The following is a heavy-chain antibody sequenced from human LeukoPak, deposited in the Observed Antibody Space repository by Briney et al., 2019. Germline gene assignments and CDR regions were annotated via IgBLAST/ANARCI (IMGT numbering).Heavy chain of an antibody. CDR1: GGSISSGGYY. D-gene: IGHD5-12*01. CDR3: ARDRGPYSGYDSYYFDY. Sequence: SETLSLTCTVSGGSISSGGYYWSWIRQHPGEGLEWIGYIYYSGSTYYNPSLKSRVTTSVDTSKNQFSLKLSSVTAADTAVYCCARDRGPYSGYDSYYFDYWGQGTLVTVSS. J-gene: IGHJ4*02. CDR2: IYYSGST. V-gene: IGHV4-31*03.